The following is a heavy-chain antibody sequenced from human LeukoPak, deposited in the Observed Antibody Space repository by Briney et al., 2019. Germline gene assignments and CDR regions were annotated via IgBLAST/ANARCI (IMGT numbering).Heavy chain of an antibody. Sequence: GGSLRLSCAASGFTFSSYDMHWVRQATGKGLEWVSAIGTAGDTYYPGSVKGRFTISRENAKNSLYLQMNSLRAGDTAVYYCARGLLSGYGTHDAFDIWGQGTMVTVSS. CDR1: GFTFSSYD. CDR3: ARGLLSGYGTHDAFDI. CDR2: IGTAGDT. V-gene: IGHV3-13*01. J-gene: IGHJ3*02. D-gene: IGHD5-12*01.